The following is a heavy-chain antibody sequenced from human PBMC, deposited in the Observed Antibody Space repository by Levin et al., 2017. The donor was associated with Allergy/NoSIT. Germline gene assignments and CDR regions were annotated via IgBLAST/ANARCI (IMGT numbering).Heavy chain of an antibody. D-gene: IGHD3-3*01. Sequence: GGSLRLSCAASGFTFSSYEMNWVRRAPGKGLEWVSYISSTGSTIYSADSVKGRFTISRDNAKNSLYLHMNSLRAEDTAVYYCARQLGNFWSGSNYFDYWGQGTLVTVSS. CDR3: ARQLGNFWSGSNYFDY. V-gene: IGHV3-48*03. CDR2: ISSTGSTI. J-gene: IGHJ4*02. CDR1: GFTFSSYE.